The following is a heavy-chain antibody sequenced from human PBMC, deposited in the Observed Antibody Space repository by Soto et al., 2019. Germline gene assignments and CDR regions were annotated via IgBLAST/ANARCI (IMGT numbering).Heavy chain of an antibody. CDR2: MNPGSGDT. Sequence: ASVKFSCKASGYSFTNNDVIWVRLATGQGLEWMGWMNPGSGDTGYAQKFQGRVTMTRDISIGTAYMELRSLRSDDTAIYYCARMASFGSLNWFDPWGQGTLVTVSS. J-gene: IGHJ5*02. V-gene: IGHV1-8*01. CDR1: GYSFTNND. CDR3: ARMASFGSLNWFDP. D-gene: IGHD3-10*01.